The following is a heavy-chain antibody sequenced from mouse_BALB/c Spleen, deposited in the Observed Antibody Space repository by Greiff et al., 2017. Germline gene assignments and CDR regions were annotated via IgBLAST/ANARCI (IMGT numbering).Heavy chain of an antibody. CDR1: GYAFTSYN. D-gene: IGHD1-2*01. CDR2: IDPYNGGT. Sequence: VQLQQSGPELVKPGASVKVSCKASGYAFTSYNMYWVKQSHGKSLEWIGYIDPYNGGTSYNQKFKGKATMTVDKSSSTAYMELARLTSEDSAIYYCARDYYGYAFAYWGQGTLVTVSA. CDR3: ARDYYGYAFAY. J-gene: IGHJ3*01. V-gene: IGHV1S135*01.